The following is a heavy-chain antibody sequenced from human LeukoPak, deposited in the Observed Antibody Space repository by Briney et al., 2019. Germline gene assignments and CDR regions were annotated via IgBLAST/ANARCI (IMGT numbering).Heavy chain of an antibody. CDR3: TKDPAYSSSWFGYFDY. V-gene: IGHV3-43*01. Sequence: GGSLGLSCAASGFTFHDHTMHWVRQAPGKSPEWVSLITWDGDVTYYADSVKGRFTISRDNSKNSLYLQMNSLRTEDTALYYCTKDPAYSSSWFGYFDYWGQGTLVTVSS. CDR1: GFTFHDHT. J-gene: IGHJ4*02. D-gene: IGHD6-13*01. CDR2: ITWDGDVT.